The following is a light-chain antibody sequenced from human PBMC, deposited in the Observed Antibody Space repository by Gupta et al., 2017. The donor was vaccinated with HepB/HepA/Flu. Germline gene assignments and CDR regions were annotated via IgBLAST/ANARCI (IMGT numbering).Light chain of an antibody. CDR1: SSNIGSNS. CDR2: SHT. Sequence: QSVVTQPPSASGTPGQRVTISCSGSSSNIGSNSVNWYQKFPGTAPKLLIYSHTQRPSGVPDRFSGSKSGTSASLAISGLQSEDEADYYCAAWDDSLSALVFGGGTTLTAL. J-gene: IGLJ3*02. CDR3: AAWDDSLSALV. V-gene: IGLV1-44*01.